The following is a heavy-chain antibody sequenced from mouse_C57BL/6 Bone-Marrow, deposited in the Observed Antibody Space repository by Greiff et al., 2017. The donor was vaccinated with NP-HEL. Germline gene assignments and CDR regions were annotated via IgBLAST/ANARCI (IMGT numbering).Heavy chain of an antibody. V-gene: IGHV1-47*01. CDR1: GYTFTTYP. CDR2: FHPYNDDT. CDR3: AREGIYYDYDVWYFDV. J-gene: IGHJ1*03. D-gene: IGHD2-4*01. Sequence: QVQLQQSGAELVKPGASVKMSCKASGYTFTTYPIEWMKQNHGKSLEWIGNFHPYNDDTKYNEKFKGKATLTVEKSSSTVYLELSRLTSDDSAVYYCAREGIYYDYDVWYFDVWGTGTTVTVSS.